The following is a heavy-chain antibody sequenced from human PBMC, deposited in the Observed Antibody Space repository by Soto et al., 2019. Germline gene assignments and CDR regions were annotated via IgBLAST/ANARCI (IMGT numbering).Heavy chain of an antibody. D-gene: IGHD2-21*01. CDR3: AGGGGCFLDY. CDR1: GFSLSDYW. J-gene: IGHJ4*02. CDR2: IKQDGSDR. Sequence: EVQLVESGGGLVQPGGSLRLSCEASGFSLSDYWMNWVRQAPGKGLEWVAIIKQDGSDRYYVDSVKGRFTISRDNAKKSLYLQMSSLRVDDAALYYCAGGGGCFLDYWGEGTLVIVSS. V-gene: IGHV3-7*01.